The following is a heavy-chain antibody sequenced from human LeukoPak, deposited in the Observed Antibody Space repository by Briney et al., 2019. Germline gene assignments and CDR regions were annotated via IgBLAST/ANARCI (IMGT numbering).Heavy chain of an antibody. V-gene: IGHV4-59*01. CDR1: GGSISSYY. J-gene: IGHJ5*02. CDR2: IYYSGST. CDR3: ARERNYYGSGSYDLWFDP. Sequence: SSETLSLTCTVSGGSISSYYWSWIRQPPGKGLEWIGYIYYSGSTNYNPSLKSRVTISVDTSKNQFSLKLSSVTAADTAVYYCARERNYYGSGSYDLWFDPWGQGTLVTVSS. D-gene: IGHD3-10*01.